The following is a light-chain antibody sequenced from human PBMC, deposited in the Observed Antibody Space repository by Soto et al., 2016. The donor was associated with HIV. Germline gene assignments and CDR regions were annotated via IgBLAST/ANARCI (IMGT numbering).Light chain of an antibody. CDR3: QVWDSSSDHLVV. CDR2: EDS. V-gene: IGLV3-21*03. CDR1: NIGSKS. Sequence: SYVLTQPPSVSVAPGKTARITCGGNNIGSKSVHWYQQKPGQAPVLVVYEDSDRPSGIPERFSGSNSGNTATLTISRVEAGDEADYYCQVWDSSSDHLVVFGGGTKPTVL. J-gene: IGLJ2*01.